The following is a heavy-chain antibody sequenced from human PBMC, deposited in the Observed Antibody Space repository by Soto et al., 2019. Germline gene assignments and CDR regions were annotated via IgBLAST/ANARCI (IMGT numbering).Heavy chain of an antibody. V-gene: IGHV4-61*01. CDR2: IYQSGTT. Sequence: TLSLTCSVSGGSVRSGSYYWTWIRQLPGKGLEWIGYIYQSGTTNYNASLKSRVTISIDTSKNQFFLKLNSVTAADTAVYYCARDSSGRHDYWGQGTLVTVSS. D-gene: IGHD3-22*01. CDR3: ARDSSGRHDY. CDR1: GGSVRSGSYY. J-gene: IGHJ4*02.